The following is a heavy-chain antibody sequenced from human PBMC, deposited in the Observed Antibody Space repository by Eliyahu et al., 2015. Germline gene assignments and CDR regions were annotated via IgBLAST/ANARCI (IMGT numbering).Heavy chain of an antibody. Sequence: QVQLVQSGPEVKEPGASVXVSCKTSGYRFSNYGISWVRQAPGQGLEWMGWXSAYNGNTDYAQNVQGRVTMTTDTSTRSDDTAVYYCARVGAQAAPGRGWPYYYYNDAWGQGTTVTVSS. J-gene: IGHJ6*03. CDR3: RGWPYYYYNDA. CDR1: GYRFSNYG. CDR2: XSAYNGNT. D-gene: IGHD6-6*01. V-gene: IGHV1-18*01.